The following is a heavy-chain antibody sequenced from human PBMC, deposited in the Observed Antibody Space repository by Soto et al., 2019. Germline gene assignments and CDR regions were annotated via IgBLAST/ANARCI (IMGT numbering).Heavy chain of an antibody. J-gene: IGHJ3*02. Sequence: QLQLQESGPGLVKPSETLSLTCTVSGGSISKSNYYWGWIRQPPGNRLEWIGSIYYSGSTSYNSSLKSRVTISVDTSKNQFSLRLSSVTAADMAVYYCASPTLGAFDIWGQGTKVTVSS. V-gene: IGHV4-39*01. CDR3: ASPTLGAFDI. CDR1: GGSISKSNYY. CDR2: IYYSGST. D-gene: IGHD3-16*01.